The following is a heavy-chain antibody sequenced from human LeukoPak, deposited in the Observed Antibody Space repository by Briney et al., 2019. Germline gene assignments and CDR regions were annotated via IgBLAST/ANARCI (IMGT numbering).Heavy chain of an antibody. CDR3: AKAPMVRYCSSTSCSPLDY. V-gene: IGHV3-30*18. D-gene: IGHD2-2*01. CDR2: ISYDGSNK. Sequence: PGGSLRLSCAASGFTFSSYGMHWVRQAPGKGLEWVAVISYDGSNKYYADSVKGRFTISRDNSKNTLYLQMNSLRAEDTAVYYCAKAPMVRYCSSTSCSPLDYWGQGTLVTVSS. CDR1: GFTFSSYG. J-gene: IGHJ4*02.